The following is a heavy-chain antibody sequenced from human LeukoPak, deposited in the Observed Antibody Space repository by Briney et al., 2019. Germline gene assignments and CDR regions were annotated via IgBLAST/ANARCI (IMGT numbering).Heavy chain of an antibody. J-gene: IGHJ4*02. CDR1: GFTFSSYG. CDR2: ISYDGSNK. D-gene: IGHD1-26*01. CDR3: ARVDGSYYYFDY. Sequence: GGSLRLSCAASGFTFSSYGMHWVRQAPGKGLEWVAVISYDGSNKYYADSVKGRFTISRDNSKNTLYLQMNSLRAEDTAVYYCARVDGSYYYFDYWGQGTLVTVSS. V-gene: IGHV3-30*19.